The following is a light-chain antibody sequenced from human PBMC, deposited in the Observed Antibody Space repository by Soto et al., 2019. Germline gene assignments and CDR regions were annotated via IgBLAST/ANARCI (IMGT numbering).Light chain of an antibody. J-gene: IGLJ1*01. Sequence: QSVLTQPRSVSGSPGQSVTISCTGTSSDVGGYNYVSWYQQHPGKAPKVMIYDVSKRPSGVHDRFSGSKSGNTASLTISGLQAEDEADYYCCSYAGSPYVFGTGTKLTVL. CDR1: SSDVGGYNY. CDR3: CSYAGSPYV. CDR2: DVS. V-gene: IGLV2-11*01.